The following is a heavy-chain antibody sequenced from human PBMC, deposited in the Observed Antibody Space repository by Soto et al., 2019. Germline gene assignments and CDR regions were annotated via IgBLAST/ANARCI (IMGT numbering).Heavy chain of an antibody. V-gene: IGHV5-51*01. CDR3: ARLGSILQTIDY. CDR1: GYTFTNYW. D-gene: IGHD4-4*01. Sequence: PGESLKISCQASGYTFTNYWVAWVRHLPGRGLEWVGLIFPRDSDTRYHSSFEGQVTISSDRSIATAYLQWTNLRASDSAIYFCARLGSILQTIDYWGQGTPVTVS. CDR2: IFPRDSDT. J-gene: IGHJ4*02.